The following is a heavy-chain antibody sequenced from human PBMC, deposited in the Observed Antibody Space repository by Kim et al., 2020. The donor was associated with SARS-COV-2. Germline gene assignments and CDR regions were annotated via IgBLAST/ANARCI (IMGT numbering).Heavy chain of an antibody. V-gene: IGHV3-23*01. J-gene: IGHJ6*02. Sequence: LSLTCAASGFTFTSYAMSWVRQAPGKGLEWVSVVSASGGNTYYAGSVRGRFTISRDDSKNTLYLQMNSLRAEDTAIYYCAKGSGSSCYSGMDVWGQGTTVTVSS. CDR1: GFTFTSYA. CDR2: VSASGGNT. D-gene: IGHD2-2*02. CDR3: AKGSGSSCYSGMDV.